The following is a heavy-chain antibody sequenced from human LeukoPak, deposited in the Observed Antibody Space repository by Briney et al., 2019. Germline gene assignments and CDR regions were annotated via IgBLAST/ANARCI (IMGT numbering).Heavy chain of an antibody. D-gene: IGHD2-8*02. J-gene: IGHJ5*02. CDR1: GPSINSPC. V-gene: IGHV4-59*11. Sequence: SPSLSPVCTLAGPSINSPCWGWIRHPPGKGLEWLGYISYTGSTNYKPPLKSRVTISVVTSNNRFSLKLSTVTAADTAVYYCARVTVIRGGVNWFDPWGQGTLVTVSS. CDR2: ISYTGST. CDR3: ARVTVIRGGVNWFDP.